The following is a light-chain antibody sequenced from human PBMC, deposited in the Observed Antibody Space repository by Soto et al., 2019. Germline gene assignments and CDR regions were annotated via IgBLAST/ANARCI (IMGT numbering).Light chain of an antibody. CDR2: DTS. Sequence: EIVLTQSPGTLSLSPGERSTLSCSASQNVRDSYLAWYQQKPGQAPSLLLYDTSTRATGVPDRFSGSGSGTDFALTISRVEPEDFALYFCQQYGSSPGTFGQGTKVDIK. CDR1: QNVRDSY. V-gene: IGKV3-20*01. J-gene: IGKJ1*01. CDR3: QQYGSSPGT.